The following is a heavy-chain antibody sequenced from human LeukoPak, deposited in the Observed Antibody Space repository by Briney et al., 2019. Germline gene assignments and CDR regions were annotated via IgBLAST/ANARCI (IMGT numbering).Heavy chain of an antibody. CDR1: GGSISGYY. CDR2: IYYSGST. D-gene: IGHD6-13*01. CDR3: ARLNIIGSSPVHHFDY. Sequence: MASETLSPTCTVSGGSISGYYWSWIRQPPGKGLEYIAYIYYSGSTDYNPSLKSRVTISVDTSKNQFSLKLSSVTAADTAVYYCARLNIIGSSPVHHFDYWGQGTLVTVSS. J-gene: IGHJ4*02. V-gene: IGHV4-59*08.